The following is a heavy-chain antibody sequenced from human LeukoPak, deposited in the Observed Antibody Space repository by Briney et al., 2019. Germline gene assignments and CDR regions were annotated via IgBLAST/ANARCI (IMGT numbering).Heavy chain of an antibody. CDR1: GYTFTSYG. Sequence: ASVKVSCKASGYTFTSYGISWVRQAPGQGLEWMGWISAYNGNTNYAQKLQGRVTMTTDTSTSTAYMELRSLRSDDTAVYYCARDSMVGYCSSTSCYPFDYWGRGTLVTVSS. CDR3: ARDSMVGYCSSTSCYPFDY. J-gene: IGHJ4*02. CDR2: ISAYNGNT. V-gene: IGHV1-18*01. D-gene: IGHD2-2*01.